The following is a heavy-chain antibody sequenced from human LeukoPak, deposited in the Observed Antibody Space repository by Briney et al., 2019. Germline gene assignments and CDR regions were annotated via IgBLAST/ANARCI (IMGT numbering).Heavy chain of an antibody. Sequence: GGSLRLSCAASGFTFSSYAMSWVRQAPGKGLEWVSGSSGSGTSAYYADSVKGRFTISRDNSKNTLYLQMNSLRAEETALYYCARELRIAVAGTKDYWGQGTLVTVSS. CDR3: ARELRIAVAGTKDY. D-gene: IGHD6-19*01. CDR2: SSGSGTSA. CDR1: GFTFSSYA. V-gene: IGHV3-23*01. J-gene: IGHJ4*02.